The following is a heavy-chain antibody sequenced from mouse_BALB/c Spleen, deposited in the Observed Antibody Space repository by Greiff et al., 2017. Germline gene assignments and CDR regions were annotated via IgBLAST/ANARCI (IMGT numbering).Heavy chain of an antibody. CDR3: AGSGSTTGFDY. Sequence: QVQLKQSGAELVKPGASVKLSCKTSGYTFTSYWIQWVKQRPGQGLGWIGEIFPGTGTTYYNEKFKGKATLTIDTSSSTAYMQLSSLTSEDSAVYFCAGSGSTTGFDYWGQGTTLTVSS. D-gene: IGHD2-14*01. J-gene: IGHJ2*01. CDR1: GYTFTSYW. V-gene: IGHV1S132*01. CDR2: IFPGTGTT.